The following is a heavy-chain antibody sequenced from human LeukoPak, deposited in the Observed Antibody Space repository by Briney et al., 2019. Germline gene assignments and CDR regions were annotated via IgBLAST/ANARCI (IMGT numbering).Heavy chain of an antibody. CDR1: GFTFSSYG. V-gene: IGHV3-30*03. CDR3: AAGGRV. D-gene: IGHD3-10*01. J-gene: IGHJ6*02. Sequence: GRSLRLSCAASGFTFSSYGMHWVRQAPGKGLEWVAVISYDGSNKYYADSVKGRFTISRDDSTNTLYLQMNSLKTEDTGVYYCAAGGRVWGQGTTVTVSS. CDR2: ISYDGSNK.